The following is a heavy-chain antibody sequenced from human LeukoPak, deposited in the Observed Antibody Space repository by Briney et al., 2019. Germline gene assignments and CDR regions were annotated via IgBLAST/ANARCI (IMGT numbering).Heavy chain of an antibody. CDR2: IYSGGST. CDR1: GFTVSSNY. CDR3: AREEYGYPNLFDY. Sequence: GGSLRLSCAASGFTVSSNYMSWVRQAPGKGLEWVSVIYSGGSTYYADSVKGRFTISRDNSKNTLYLQMNSLRAEDTAVYYCAREEYGYPNLFDYGGQGTLVTVSS. D-gene: IGHD3-16*02. J-gene: IGHJ4*02. V-gene: IGHV3-66*01.